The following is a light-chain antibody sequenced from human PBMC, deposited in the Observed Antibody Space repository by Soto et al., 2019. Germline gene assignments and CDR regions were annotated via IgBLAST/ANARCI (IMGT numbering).Light chain of an antibody. Sequence: EIVVTQSPLSLPVILGEPASISCRSSQSLLHSNGFNYLDWYLQRAGQSPQLLIYMASSRASGVPDSLSGSGSGTDFTLTITRVEAEDVGIYYCMQAVQTQWPVGQWTTVDIX. J-gene: IGKJ1*01. CDR3: MQAVQTQWP. CDR2: MAS. CDR1: QSLLHSNGFNY. V-gene: IGKV2-28*01.